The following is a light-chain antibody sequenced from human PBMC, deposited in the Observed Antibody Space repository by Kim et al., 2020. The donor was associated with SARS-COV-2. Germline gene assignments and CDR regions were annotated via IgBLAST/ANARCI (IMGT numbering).Light chain of an antibody. Sequence: GQRVTISCSGSSSNIGTNTVNWYQQLPGTAPKVLIYNNNQRPSGVPDRLSGSKSGTSASLAISGLQSEDEADYYCSTWDASLNAWVFGGGTKLTVL. J-gene: IGLJ3*02. CDR3: STWDASLNAWV. CDR1: SSNIGTNT. CDR2: NNN. V-gene: IGLV1-44*01.